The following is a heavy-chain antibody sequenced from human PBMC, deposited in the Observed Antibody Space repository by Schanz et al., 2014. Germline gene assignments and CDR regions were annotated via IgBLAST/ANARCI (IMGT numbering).Heavy chain of an antibody. Sequence: VQLVESGGGLVQPGGSLRLSCAASGFTFSNHALSWVRQAPGKGLEWVSGIGGSGDSTHYADSVKGRFTISRDNSKNTLFLQMSSLRAEDTAVYYCARDGDFDYWGQGTLVNVSS. CDR3: ARDGDFDY. CDR2: IGGSGDST. CDR1: GFTFSNHA. J-gene: IGHJ4*02. V-gene: IGHV3-23*04.